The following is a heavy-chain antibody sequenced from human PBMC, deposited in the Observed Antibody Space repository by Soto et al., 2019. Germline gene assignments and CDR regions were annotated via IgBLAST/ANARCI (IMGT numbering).Heavy chain of an antibody. CDR3: ARKVYANWFDP. V-gene: IGHV4-39*01. CDR1: GGSISSSSYY. D-gene: IGHD2-8*01. Sequence: QLQLQESGPGLVKPSETLSLTCTVSGGSISSSSYYWGWIRQPPGKGLEWIGSIYYSGSTYYNPSLKSRVTISVDTSKNQFSLKLSSVTAADTAVYYCARKVYANWFDPWGQGTLVTVSS. CDR2: IYYSGST. J-gene: IGHJ5*02.